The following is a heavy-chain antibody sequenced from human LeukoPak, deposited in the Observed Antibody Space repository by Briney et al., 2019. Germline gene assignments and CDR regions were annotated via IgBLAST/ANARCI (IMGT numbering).Heavy chain of an antibody. V-gene: IGHV3-23*01. Sequence: GGTLRLSCAASGFTFSSYGMSWVRQAPGKGLEWVSAISGSGGSTYYADSVKGRFTISRDNSKNTLYLQMNSLRAEDTAVYYCAEEIYGDATGGRFHHWGQGTLVTVSS. CDR1: GFTFSSYG. J-gene: IGHJ1*01. CDR2: ISGSGGST. CDR3: AEEIYGDATGGRFHH. D-gene: IGHD4-17*01.